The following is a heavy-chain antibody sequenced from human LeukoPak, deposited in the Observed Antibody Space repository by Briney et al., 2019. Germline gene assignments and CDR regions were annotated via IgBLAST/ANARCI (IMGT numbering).Heavy chain of an antibody. D-gene: IGHD1-26*01. CDR2: ISDSGDGT. J-gene: IGHJ4*02. V-gene: IGHV3-23*01. CDR1: GFTVSSNY. Sequence: GGSLRLSCAASGFTVSSNYMSWVRQAPGKGLEWVSTISDSGDGTYYADSVRGRFFISRDNSRNALFLQMNSLGAEDTARYYCAKEGPHGGTDYLNFDYWGQGTLVSVSS. CDR3: AKEGPHGGTDYLNFDY.